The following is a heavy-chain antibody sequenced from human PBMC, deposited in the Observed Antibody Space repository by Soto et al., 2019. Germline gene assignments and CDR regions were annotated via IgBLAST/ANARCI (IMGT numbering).Heavy chain of an antibody. CDR1: GFTFSSYA. J-gene: IGHJ4*02. Sequence: QVQLVESGGGVVQPGRSLRLSCAASGFTFSSYAMHWVRQAPGKGLEGVEVISYDGSNKYYADYVKGRFTISRDNSKNTLYLQMNSLRAEDTAVYYCARGGYSYGYSSAIDYWGQGTLVTVSS. D-gene: IGHD5-18*01. CDR2: ISYDGSNK. CDR3: ARGGYSYGYSSAIDY. V-gene: IGHV3-30-3*01.